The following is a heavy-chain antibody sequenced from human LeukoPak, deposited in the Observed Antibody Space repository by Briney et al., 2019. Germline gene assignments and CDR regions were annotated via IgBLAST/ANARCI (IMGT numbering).Heavy chain of an antibody. J-gene: IGHJ6*02. CDR2: INPSGGST. CDR3: ARDQTRGRGGGRYYYGMDV. CDR1: GYTFTSYY. V-gene: IGHV1-46*01. Sequence: ASVKVSCKASGYTFTSYYMHWVRQAPGQGLEWMEIINPSGGSTSYAQKFQGRVTMTRDTSTSTVYMELSSLRSEDTAVYYCARDQTRGRGGGRYYYGMDVWGQGTTVTVSS. D-gene: IGHD2-15*01.